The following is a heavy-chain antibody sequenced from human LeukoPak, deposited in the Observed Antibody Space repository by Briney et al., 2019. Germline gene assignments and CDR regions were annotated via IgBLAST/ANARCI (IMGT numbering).Heavy chain of an antibody. J-gene: IGHJ6*02. CDR2: INHSGST. V-gene: IGHV4-34*01. CDR1: GGSFSGYY. CDR3: ARNVVVVAATLSNYYYYGMDV. D-gene: IGHD2-15*01. Sequence: NPSETLSLTCAVYGGSFSGYYWSWIRQPPGKGLEWLGEINHSGSTNYNPSLKSRVTISVDTSKNQFSLKLSSVTAADTAVYYCARNVVVVAATLSNYYYYGMDVWGQGTTVTVSS.